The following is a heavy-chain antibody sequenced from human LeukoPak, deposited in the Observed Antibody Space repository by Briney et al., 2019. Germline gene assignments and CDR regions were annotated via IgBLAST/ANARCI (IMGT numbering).Heavy chain of an antibody. CDR1: GYTFSSYG. V-gene: IGHV1-18*01. CDR3: ARDRIAVAGTRSKELDY. CDR2: ISAYNGNT. D-gene: IGHD6-19*01. Sequence: ASVKVSSKPSGYTFSSYGVNWMRQTPGQGRGWMGWISAYNGNTNYAQKLQGRVTMTTDTSTSTAYMELRSLRSDDTAVYYCARDRIAVAGTRSKELDYWGQGTLVTVSS. J-gene: IGHJ4*02.